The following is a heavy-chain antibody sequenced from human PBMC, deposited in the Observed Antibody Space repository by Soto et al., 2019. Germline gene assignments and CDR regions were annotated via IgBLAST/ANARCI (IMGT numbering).Heavy chain of an antibody. CDR2: ISGSGGST. Sequence: EVQLLESGGGLVQPGGSLRLSCAASGFTFSNYAVTWVRQAPGKGLEWVSTISGSGGSTYYADSVKGRFTISRDNSKNTLYLQMERLRAEDTAVYYCAKDQGSSWYEIDYWGQGTLVTVSS. V-gene: IGHV3-23*01. CDR1: GFTFSNYA. D-gene: IGHD6-13*01. CDR3: AKDQGSSWYEIDY. J-gene: IGHJ4*02.